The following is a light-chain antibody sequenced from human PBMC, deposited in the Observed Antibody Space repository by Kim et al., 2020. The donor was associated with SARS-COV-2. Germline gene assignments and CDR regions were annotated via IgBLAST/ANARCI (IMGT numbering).Light chain of an antibody. CDR3: QQYGSSPLT. Sequence: SPGERATLSCRASQSVSSIYLAWYQQKPGQAPRLLIYGASSRATGIPDRFSGSGSGTDFTLTISRLEPEDFAVYYCQQYGSSPLTFGGGTKVEIK. V-gene: IGKV3-20*01. CDR2: GAS. J-gene: IGKJ4*01. CDR1: QSVSSIY.